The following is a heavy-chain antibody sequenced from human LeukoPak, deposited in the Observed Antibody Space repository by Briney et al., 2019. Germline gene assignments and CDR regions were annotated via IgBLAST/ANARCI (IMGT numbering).Heavy chain of an antibody. Sequence: GESLKISCKGSGYSFTSYWIGWVRQMPGKGLEWMGIIYPGDSDTRYSPSFQGQVTISADKSISTAYLQWSSLKASDTAMYYCARRSGDFWTGYHHDYWGQGTLVTVSS. V-gene: IGHV5-51*01. CDR3: ARRSGDFWTGYHHDY. CDR1: GYSFTSYW. CDR2: IYPGDSDT. J-gene: IGHJ4*02. D-gene: IGHD3/OR15-3a*01.